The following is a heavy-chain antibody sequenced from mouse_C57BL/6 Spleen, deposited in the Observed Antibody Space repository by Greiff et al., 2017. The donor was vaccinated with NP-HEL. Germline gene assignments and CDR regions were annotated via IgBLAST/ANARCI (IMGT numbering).Heavy chain of an antibody. D-gene: IGHD2-4*01. CDR2: IHPNSGST. CDR1: GYTFTSYW. V-gene: IGHV1-64*01. Sequence: QVQLQQPGAELVKPGASVKLSCKASGYTFTSYWMHWVKQRPGQGLEWIGMIHPNSGSTNYNEKFKSKATLTVDKSSSTAYMQLSSLTSEDSAVYYCARGLYYDYDGAWFAYWGQGTLVTVSA. J-gene: IGHJ3*01. CDR3: ARGLYYDYDGAWFAY.